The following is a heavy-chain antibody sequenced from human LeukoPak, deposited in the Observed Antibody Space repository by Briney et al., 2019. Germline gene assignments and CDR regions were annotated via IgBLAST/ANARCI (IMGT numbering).Heavy chain of an antibody. CDR2: ISSNGGST. Sequence: GGSLRLSCAASGFTFSSYAMHWVRQAPGKGLEYVSAISSNGGSTYYANSVKGRFTISRDNSKNTLYLQMGSLRAEDMAVYYCARVIGYSYGHTGYGMDVWGQGTTVTVSS. J-gene: IGHJ6*02. D-gene: IGHD5-18*01. CDR3: ARVIGYSYGHTGYGMDV. V-gene: IGHV3-64*01. CDR1: GFTFSSYA.